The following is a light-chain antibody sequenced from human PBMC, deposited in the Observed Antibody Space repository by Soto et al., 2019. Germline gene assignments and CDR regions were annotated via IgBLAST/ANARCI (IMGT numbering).Light chain of an antibody. V-gene: IGKV3-11*01. CDR1: QSVSSY. CDR2: DAS. J-gene: IGKJ5*01. Sequence: EIVLTQSPATLSLSPGERATLSCRASQSVSSYLAWNQQKPGQAPRLLIYDASNRATGIPARFSGSGSGTDFTLSISRLEVEDFAVYHCQQYGNAPITFGQGTRLEIK. CDR3: QQYGNAPIT.